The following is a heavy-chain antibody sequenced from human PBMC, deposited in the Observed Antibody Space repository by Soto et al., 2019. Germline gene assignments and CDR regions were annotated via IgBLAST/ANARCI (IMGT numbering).Heavy chain of an antibody. CDR2: ISYDGSNK. J-gene: IGHJ4*02. CDR1: GFTFSSYA. CDR3: ARPPAVAGILFAPRPTNFDH. V-gene: IGHV3-30-3*01. Sequence: GGSLRLSCAASGFTFSSYAMHWVRQAPGKGLEWVAVISYDGSNKYYADSVKGRFTISRDNSKNTLYLQMNSLRAEDTAVYYCARPPAVAGILFAPRPTNFDHWGQGTLVTVSS. D-gene: IGHD6-19*01.